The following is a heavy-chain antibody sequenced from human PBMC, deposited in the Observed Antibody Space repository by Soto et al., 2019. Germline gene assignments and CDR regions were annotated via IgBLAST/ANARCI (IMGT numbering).Heavy chain of an antibody. J-gene: IGHJ4*02. CDR2: ISSSSSYI. CDR3: ARVGSTTPDY. Sequence: EVQLVESGGGLVKPGGSLRLSCAASGFTFSSYSMNWVRQAPGKGLEWVSSISSSSSYIYYADSVKGRFTISRDNAKNSLYLQMNSLRAEDTAAYYCARVGSTTPDYWGQGTLVTVSS. V-gene: IGHV3-21*01. CDR1: GFTFSSYS. D-gene: IGHD1-7*01.